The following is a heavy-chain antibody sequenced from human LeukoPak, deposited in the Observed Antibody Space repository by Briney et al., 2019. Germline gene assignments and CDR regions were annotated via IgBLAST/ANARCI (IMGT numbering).Heavy chain of an antibody. CDR2: IYYSGST. Sequence: IPSETLSLTCTVSGGSISSSSYYWGWIRQPPGKGLEWIGSIYYSGSTNYNPSLKSRVTISVDTSKNQFSLKLSSVTAADTAVYYCARVKVDDDYVWGSYHYFDYWGQGTLVTVSS. V-gene: IGHV4-39*07. J-gene: IGHJ4*02. CDR3: ARVKVDDDYVWGSYHYFDY. D-gene: IGHD3-16*02. CDR1: GGSISSSSYY.